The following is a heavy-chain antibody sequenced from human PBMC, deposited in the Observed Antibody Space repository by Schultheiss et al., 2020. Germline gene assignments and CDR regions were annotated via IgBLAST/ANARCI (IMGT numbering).Heavy chain of an antibody. CDR1: GGSISSGDYF. Sequence: SETLSLTCTVSGGSISSGDYFWSWIRQPPGKGLEWIGYIYYSGSTYYNPSLKSRVTMSVDTSKSQFSLRLSSVIAADTAIYYCARLLWFGELSGGGNMVSWTLDPWGQGTLVTVSS. V-gene: IGHV4-30-4*01. J-gene: IGHJ5*02. CDR2: IYYSGST. CDR3: ARLLWFGELSGGGNMVSWTLDP. D-gene: IGHD3-10*01.